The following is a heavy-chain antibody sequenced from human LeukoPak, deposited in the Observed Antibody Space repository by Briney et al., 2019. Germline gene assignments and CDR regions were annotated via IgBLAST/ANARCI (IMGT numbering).Heavy chain of an antibody. Sequence: GGSLRLSCAASGFTFSSYSMNWVRQAPGKGLEWVSSITSSGRYIYYADSVKGRFTISRDNSENSLYLQMNSLRAEDTAVYYCAKKRTSCLDYWGQGTLVTVSS. J-gene: IGHJ4*02. CDR1: GFTFSSYS. CDR3: AKKRTSCLDY. CDR2: ITSSGRYI. V-gene: IGHV3-21*04. D-gene: IGHD2-2*01.